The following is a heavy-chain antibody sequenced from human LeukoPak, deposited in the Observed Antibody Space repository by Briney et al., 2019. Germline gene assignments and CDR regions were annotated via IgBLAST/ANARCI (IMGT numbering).Heavy chain of an antibody. V-gene: IGHV3-48*03. CDR1: GFTFSSYE. D-gene: IGHD2-15*01. CDR3: GRAARLKDDY. CDR2: ISSSGSTI. J-gene: IGHJ4*02. Sequence: PGGSLRLSCAASGFTFSSYEMNWVRQAPGKGLEWVSYISSSGSTIYYADSVKGRFTISRDNAKNSLYLQMNSLRAEDTAVYYCGRAARLKDDYWGQGTLVTVSS.